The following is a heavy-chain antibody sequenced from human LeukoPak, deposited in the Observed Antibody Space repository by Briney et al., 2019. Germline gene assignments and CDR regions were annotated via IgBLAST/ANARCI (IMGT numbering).Heavy chain of an antibody. CDR1: GGSISSSNYY. D-gene: IGHD2-15*01. CDR3: ARRPYYCSGGSCYGKYYYYYMDV. CDR2: IYYSGNS. V-gene: IGHV4-39*01. J-gene: IGHJ6*03. Sequence: SSETLSLTCAVSGGSISSSNYYWGWIRQPPGKGLEWIGNIYYSGNSDYNPSLIGRVTISVDASKNQFSLKLSSVTAADTAVYYCARRPYYCSGGSCYGKYYYYYMDVWGKGTTVTISS.